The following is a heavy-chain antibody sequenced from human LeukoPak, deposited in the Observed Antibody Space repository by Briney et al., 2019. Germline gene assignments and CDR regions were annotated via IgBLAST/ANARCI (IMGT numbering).Heavy chain of an antibody. CDR2: ISSSSSYI. D-gene: IGHD2-2*01. V-gene: IGHV3-21*01. CDR3: AIADCSRTSCYELVY. Sequence: GGSLRLSCAAPGFTFSSYSMNWVRQAPGKGLEWVSSISSSSSYIYYADSVKGRFTISTDNAKNSLYLQMNSLRAEGTAVYYCAIADCSRTSCYELVYWGDGTLVSVSS. CDR1: GFTFSSYS. J-gene: IGHJ4*01.